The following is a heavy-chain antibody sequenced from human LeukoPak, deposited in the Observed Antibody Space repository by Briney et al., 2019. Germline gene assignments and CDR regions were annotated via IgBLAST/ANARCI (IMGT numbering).Heavy chain of an antibody. CDR2: ISWNNGGM. Sequence: PGGSLRLSFAASGFTFDNYAMHWVRQTPGKGLEWVSGISWNNGGMGYSDSVKGRFTISRDNAKNSLYLQMNSLRAEDTALYYCAKDMARYFDWSGGWFDPWGQGTLVTVSS. J-gene: IGHJ5*02. CDR3: AKDMARYFDWSGGWFDP. CDR1: GFTFDNYA. D-gene: IGHD3-9*01. V-gene: IGHV3-9*01.